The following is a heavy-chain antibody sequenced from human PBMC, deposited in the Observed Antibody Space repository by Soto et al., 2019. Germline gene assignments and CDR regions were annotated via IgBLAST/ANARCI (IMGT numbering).Heavy chain of an antibody. Sequence: GGSLRLSCAASGFTFSSYWMSWVRQAPGKGLEWVANIKQDGSEKYNVDSVKGRFTISRDNAKNSLYLQMNSLRAEDTAVYYCARDTAMVMGYYYYGMDVWGQGTTVTVSS. CDR3: ARDTAMVMGYYYYGMDV. J-gene: IGHJ6*02. D-gene: IGHD5-18*01. CDR2: IKQDGSEK. CDR1: GFTFSSYW. V-gene: IGHV3-7*04.